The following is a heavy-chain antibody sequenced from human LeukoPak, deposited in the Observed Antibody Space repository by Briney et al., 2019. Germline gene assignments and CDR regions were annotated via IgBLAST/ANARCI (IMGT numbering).Heavy chain of an antibody. CDR3: ARPPLYYYGSGSYTSLDY. Sequence: GASVKVSCKASGYIFTGYYMHWVRQAPGQGLEWMGWINPNSGGTNYAQKFQGGVTMTRDTSISTAYMELSRLRSDDTAVYYCARPPLYYYGSGSYTSLDYWGQGTLVTVSS. CDR1: GYIFTGYY. J-gene: IGHJ4*02. V-gene: IGHV1-2*02. D-gene: IGHD3-10*01. CDR2: INPNSGGT.